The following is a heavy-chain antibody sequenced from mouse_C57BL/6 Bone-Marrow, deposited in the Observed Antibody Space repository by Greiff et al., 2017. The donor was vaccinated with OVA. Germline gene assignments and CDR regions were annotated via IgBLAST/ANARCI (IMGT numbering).Heavy chain of an antibody. V-gene: IGHV1-72*01. CDR1: GYTFTSYW. J-gene: IGHJ4*01. CDR3: ARGGKAMDY. Sequence: QVHVKQPGAELVKPGASVKLSCKASGYTFTSYWMHWVKQRPGRGLEWIGRIDPNSGGTKYNEKFKSKATLTVDKPSSTAYMPLSSLTSEDSAVYYCARGGKAMDYWGQGTSVTVSS. CDR2: IDPNSGGT.